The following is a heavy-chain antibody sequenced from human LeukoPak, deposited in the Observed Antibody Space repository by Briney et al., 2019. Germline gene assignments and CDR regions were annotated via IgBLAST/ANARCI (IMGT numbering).Heavy chain of an antibody. V-gene: IGHV4-34*01. J-gene: IGHJ4*02. D-gene: IGHD6-13*01. Sequence: PSETLSLTCAVYGGSFSGYYWSWIRQPPGKGLEWIGEINHSGGTNYNPSLKSRVTISVDTSKNQFSLKLSSVTAADTAVYYCARGLLGPYSSSWFDYWGQGTLVTVSS. CDR2: INHSGGT. CDR3: ARGLLGPYSSSWFDY. CDR1: GGSFSGYY.